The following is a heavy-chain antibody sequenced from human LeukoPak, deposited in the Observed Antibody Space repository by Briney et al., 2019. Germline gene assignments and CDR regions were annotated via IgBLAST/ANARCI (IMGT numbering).Heavy chain of an antibody. CDR1: GGSISSYY. CDR3: ARGSRELYYFDY. D-gene: IGHD1-7*01. CDR2: IYYSGST. Sequence: SESLSLTCTVSGGSISSYYWSWIRQPPGKGLEWIGYIYYSGSTTYSPALKSRVTISVDASKTHYSLKLKSVTAADTAVYYCARGSRELYYFDYWGQGTLVTVSS. J-gene: IGHJ4*02. V-gene: IGHV4-59*01.